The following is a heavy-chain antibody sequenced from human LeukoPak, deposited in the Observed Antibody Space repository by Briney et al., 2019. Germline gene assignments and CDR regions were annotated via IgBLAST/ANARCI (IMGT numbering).Heavy chain of an antibody. CDR2: ISTGGERT. D-gene: IGHD3-22*01. CDR1: GFTFTNYA. Sequence: ARSLRLSCAASGFTFTNYAMNWVRQAPGKGLEWVSSISTGGERTYYADSMKGRFTISRDNSKNTLYLQIHSLRAEDTAIYYCAKDCVLYSSSPIDYWGQGTLVTVSS. CDR3: AKDCVLYSSSPIDY. J-gene: IGHJ4*02. V-gene: IGHV3-23*01.